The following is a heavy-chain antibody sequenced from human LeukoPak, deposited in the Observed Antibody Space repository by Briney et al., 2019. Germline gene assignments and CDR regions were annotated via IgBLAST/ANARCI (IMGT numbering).Heavy chain of an antibody. CDR3: ARGLPYYYDSSGDFDAFGI. J-gene: IGHJ3*02. CDR1: GFTFSAYD. Sequence: GGSLRLSCAASGFTFSAYDMHWVRQATGRGLEWVSGIGTAGDTYYPGSVKGRFTVSRENAKNSLYLQMNSLTAGDTAVYYCARGLPYYYDSSGDFDAFGIWGQGTVVTVSS. V-gene: IGHV3-13*04. CDR2: IGTAGDT. D-gene: IGHD3-22*01.